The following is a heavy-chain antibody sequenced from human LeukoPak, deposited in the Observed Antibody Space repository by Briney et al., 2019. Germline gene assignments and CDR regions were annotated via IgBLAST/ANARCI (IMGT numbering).Heavy chain of an antibody. CDR2: IKQDGSEK. D-gene: IGHD3-22*01. CDR3: ARGRRHYYDSSALRH. J-gene: IGHJ1*01. Sequence: GGSLRLSCAASGSTFSVHTMNWVRQAPGKGLEWVANIKQDGSEKYYVDSVKGRFTISRDNAKNSLYLQMNSLRDEDTAVYYCARGRRHYYDSSALRHWGQGTLVTVSS. V-gene: IGHV3-7*01. CDR1: GSTFSVHT.